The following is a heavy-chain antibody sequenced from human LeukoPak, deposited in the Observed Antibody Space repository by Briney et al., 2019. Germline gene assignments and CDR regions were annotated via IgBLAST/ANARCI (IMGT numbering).Heavy chain of an antibody. CDR2: ISGSGGST. Sequence: QPGGSLRLSCAAPGFTFSSYAMSWVHQPPGKGLEWVSAISGSGGSTYYADSVKGRFTISRDNSKNTLYLQMNSLRAEDTAVYYCAKKASGGMRNYYDSSGYSDYWGQGTLVTVSS. V-gene: IGHV3-23*01. CDR1: GFTFSSYA. J-gene: IGHJ4*02. CDR3: AKKASGGMRNYYDSSGYSDY. D-gene: IGHD3-22*01.